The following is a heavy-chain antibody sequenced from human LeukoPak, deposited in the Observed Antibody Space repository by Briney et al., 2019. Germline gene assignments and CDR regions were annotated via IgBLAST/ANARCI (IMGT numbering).Heavy chain of an antibody. D-gene: IGHD6-19*01. V-gene: IGHV4-4*02. CDR1: GGSISSSNW. J-gene: IGHJ4*02. CDR2: IYHSGST. Sequence: SETLSLTCAVSGGSISSSNWWSWVRRPPGKGLEWIGEIYHSGSTNYNPSLKSRVTTSVDKSKNQFSLKLSSVTAADTAVYYCATGYSSGWYLGRSGYYFDYWGQGTLVTVSS. CDR3: ATGYSSGWYLGRSGYYFDY.